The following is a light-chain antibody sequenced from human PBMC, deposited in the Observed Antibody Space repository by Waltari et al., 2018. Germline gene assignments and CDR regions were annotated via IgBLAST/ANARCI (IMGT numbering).Light chain of an antibody. CDR3: QQYYDWPPWT. J-gene: IGKJ1*01. CDR1: QSVSGH. CDR2: GAF. V-gene: IGKV3D-15*01. Sequence: ERVMTLSPATLSVSPGERATLSCRASQSVSGHLAWYQQKPGKARRLIIHGAFTRATGIPARLSGSGSGTEFSLTFSSLQSEDFAIYYCQQYYDWPPWTFGQGTKVE.